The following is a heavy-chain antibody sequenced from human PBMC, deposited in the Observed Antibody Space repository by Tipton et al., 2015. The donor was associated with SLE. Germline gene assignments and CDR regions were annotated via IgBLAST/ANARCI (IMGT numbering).Heavy chain of an antibody. CDR2: IDHSGNT. J-gene: IGHJ5*02. CDR3: ARGWGDNWFDP. CDR1: GGSFSDYY. Sequence: TLSLTCAVYGGSFSDYYWSWIRQSPGKGLEWIGEIDHSGNTDYNPSLKSRGTISIDTSNNQFSLKLSSVTAADTAMYYCARGWGDNWFDPWGQGTLVTVSS. V-gene: IGHV4-34*01. D-gene: IGHD7-27*01.